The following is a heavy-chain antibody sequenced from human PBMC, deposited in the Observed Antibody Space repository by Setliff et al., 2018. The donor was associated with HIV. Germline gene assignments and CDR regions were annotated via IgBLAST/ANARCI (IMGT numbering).Heavy chain of an antibody. V-gene: IGHV4-39*07. CDR2: IYSGGTT. D-gene: IGHD3-22*01. CDR3: ARHAVPHYYDSSGPS. CDR1: GASISDRYSGSF. Sequence: PSETLSLTCTVSGASISDRYSGSFWGWIRQPPGKGLEWIGNIYSGGTTYYNSSLRSRVTISVDTSKNQFSLKLNSVTAADTAVYYCARHAVPHYYDSSGPSWGPGTLVTVSS. J-gene: IGHJ5*02.